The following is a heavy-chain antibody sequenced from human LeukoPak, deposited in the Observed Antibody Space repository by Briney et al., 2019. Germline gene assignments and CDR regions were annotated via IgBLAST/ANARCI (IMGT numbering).Heavy chain of an antibody. Sequence: GGSLRLSCAASGFTFSSYWISWVRQAPGRGLEWVANIKGDGSEKYYVDSVKGRFTISRDNAKNSLYLQMNSLRAEDTAVYYCATSRDVSLWFGELYWGQGTLVTVSS. J-gene: IGHJ4*02. D-gene: IGHD3-10*01. CDR3: ATSRDVSLWFGELY. CDR2: IKGDGSEK. V-gene: IGHV3-7*01. CDR1: GFTFSSYW.